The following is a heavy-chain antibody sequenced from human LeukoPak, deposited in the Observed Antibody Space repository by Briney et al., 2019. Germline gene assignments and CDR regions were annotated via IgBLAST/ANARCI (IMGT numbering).Heavy chain of an antibody. CDR3: AREATGYYYGSGSYYPAFDI. CDR1: GGSISRYY. Sequence: PSETLSLTCTVSGGSISRYYWSWIRQPPGKGLEWIGYIYYSGSTNYNPSLKSRVTISVDTSKNQFSLKLSSVTAADTAVYYCAREATGYYYGSGSYYPAFDIWGQGTMVTVSS. V-gene: IGHV4-59*01. D-gene: IGHD3-10*01. J-gene: IGHJ3*02. CDR2: IYYSGST.